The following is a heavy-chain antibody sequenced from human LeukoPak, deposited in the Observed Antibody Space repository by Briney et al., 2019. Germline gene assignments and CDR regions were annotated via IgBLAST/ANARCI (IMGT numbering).Heavy chain of an antibody. J-gene: IGHJ4*02. D-gene: IGHD6-13*01. CDR3: ARPRTASWYDFDY. CDR1: GFTFRSYW. V-gene: IGHV3-7*01. Sequence: GGSLGLSCAASGFTFRSYWMAWVRQAPGKGLEWVANIKEDGSEKYYVDSVMGRFTISRDNAKNSLYMQMNSLRAEDAAVYYCARPRTASWYDFDYWGQGTLVTVSS. CDR2: IKEDGSEK.